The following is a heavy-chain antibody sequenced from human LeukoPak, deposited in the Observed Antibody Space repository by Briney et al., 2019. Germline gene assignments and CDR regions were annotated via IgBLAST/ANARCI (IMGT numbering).Heavy chain of an antibody. D-gene: IGHD3-22*01. Sequence: PSETLSLTRTVSGGSISSYYWSWIRQPPGKGLEWIGYIYYSGSTNYNPSLKSRVTISVDTSKNQFSLKLSSVTAADTAVYYCARDSDDSSGYNWFDPWGQGTLVTVSS. CDR3: ARDSDDSSGYNWFDP. J-gene: IGHJ5*02. CDR1: GGSISSYY. CDR2: IYYSGST. V-gene: IGHV4-59*01.